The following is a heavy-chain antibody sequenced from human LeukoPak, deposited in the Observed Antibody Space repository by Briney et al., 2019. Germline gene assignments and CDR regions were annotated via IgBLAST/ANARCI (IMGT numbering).Heavy chain of an antibody. CDR2: ISYSGST. J-gene: IGHJ4*02. V-gene: IGHV4-34*01. CDR3: ARDKRTYDFFDY. D-gene: IGHD3-3*01. CDR1: GGSFSGYY. Sequence: SETLSLTCAVYGGSFSGYYWSWIRQPPGKGLECIGSISYSGSTYYNPSLKSRLTMSVDTSKNQFSLKLSSVTAADTAVYYCARDKRTYDFFDYWGQGTLVTVSS.